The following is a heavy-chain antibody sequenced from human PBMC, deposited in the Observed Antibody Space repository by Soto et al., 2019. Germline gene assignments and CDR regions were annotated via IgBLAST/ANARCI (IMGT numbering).Heavy chain of an antibody. CDR3: ARGGVCSGGSCYPPGAFDL. Sequence: EVQLVESGGGLVKPGGSLRLSCAASGFTFSTYNMNWVRQAPGKGLEWVSSISSTSAYIYYADSMKGRFTSSRDNAQNLLYLQMNSLGVEDTAVYFCARGGVCSGGSCYPPGAFDLWGQGTAVIVSS. J-gene: IGHJ3*01. CDR1: GFTFSTYN. D-gene: IGHD2-15*01. V-gene: IGHV3-21*01. CDR2: ISSTSAYI.